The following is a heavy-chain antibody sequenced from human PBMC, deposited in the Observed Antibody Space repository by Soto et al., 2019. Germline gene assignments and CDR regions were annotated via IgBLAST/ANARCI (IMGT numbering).Heavy chain of an antibody. CDR2: IIPILGIA. J-gene: IGHJ6*03. CDR3: ARDPMVRGPEDFYYYYYMDV. CDR1: GGTFSSYT. V-gene: IGHV1-69*04. D-gene: IGHD3-10*01. Sequence: SVKVSCKASGGTFSSYTISWVRQAPGQGLEWMGRIIPILGIANYAQKFQGRVTVTADKSTSTAYMELSSLRSEDTAVYYCARDPMVRGPEDFYYYYYMDVWGKGTTVTVSS.